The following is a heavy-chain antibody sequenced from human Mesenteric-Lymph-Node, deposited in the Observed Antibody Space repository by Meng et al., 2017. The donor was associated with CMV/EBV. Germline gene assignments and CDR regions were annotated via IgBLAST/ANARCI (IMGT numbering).Heavy chain of an antibody. J-gene: IGHJ4*02. CDR2: ITGNGGST. D-gene: IGHD4-11*01. CDR3: AIMTTANFDY. CDR1: GFTFSSYA. V-gene: IGHV3-23*01. Sequence: GESLKISCAVSGFTFSSYAMSWVRQAPGKGLEWVSLITGNGGSTFYADSVKGRFTISRDNSKNTLYLQMNSLRAEDTAVYYCAIMTTANFDYWGQGTLVTVSS.